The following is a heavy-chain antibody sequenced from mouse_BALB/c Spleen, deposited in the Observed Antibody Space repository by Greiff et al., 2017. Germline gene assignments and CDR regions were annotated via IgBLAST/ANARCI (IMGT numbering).Heavy chain of an antibody. CDR2: ISSGGST. CDR3: AREEDIYDGYFWYFDV. V-gene: IGHV5-6-5*01. CDR1: GFTFSSYA. J-gene: IGHJ1*01. D-gene: IGHD2-3*01. Sequence: EVMLVESGGGLVKPGGSLKLSCAASGFTFSSYAMSWVRQTPEKRLEWVASISSGGSTYYPDSVKGRFTISRDNARNILYLQMSSLRSEDTAMYYCAREEDIYDGYFWYFDVWGAGTTVTVSS.